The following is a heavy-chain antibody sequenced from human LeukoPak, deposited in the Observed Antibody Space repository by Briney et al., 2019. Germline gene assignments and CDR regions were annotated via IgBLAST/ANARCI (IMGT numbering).Heavy chain of an antibody. V-gene: IGHV4-39*01. CDR1: GGSISSSSYY. CDR2: IYYSGST. D-gene: IGHD1-26*01. Sequence: PSETLSLTCTVSGGSISSSSYYWGWIRQPPGKGLEWIGSIYYSGSTYYNPSLKSRVTISVDTSKNQFSLKLSSVTAADTAVYYCARAPIVGATTGFDYWGQGTLVTVSS. J-gene: IGHJ4*02. CDR3: ARAPIVGATTGFDY.